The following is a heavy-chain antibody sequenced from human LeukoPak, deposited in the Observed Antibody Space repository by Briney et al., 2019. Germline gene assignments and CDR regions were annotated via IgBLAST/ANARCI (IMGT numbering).Heavy chain of an antibody. V-gene: IGHV4-4*02. Sequence: NPSGTLSLTCAVSGASFSSGNWWSWVRQPPGKGLEWIGSIYYSGSTYYNPSLKSRVTISVDTSKNQFSLKLNSVTAADTALYYCASQYDYGADDYWGQGTLVTVSS. CDR2: IYYSGST. J-gene: IGHJ4*02. CDR3: ASQYDYGADDY. D-gene: IGHD4-17*01. CDR1: GASFSSGNW.